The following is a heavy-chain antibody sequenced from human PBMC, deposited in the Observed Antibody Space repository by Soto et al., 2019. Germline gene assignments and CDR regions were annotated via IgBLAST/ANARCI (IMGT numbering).Heavy chain of an antibody. CDR2: IYHRGTT. D-gene: IGHD4-17*01. J-gene: IGHJ4*02. V-gene: IGHV4-31*03. Sequence: SETLSLTCTVSGGSIKTTGYYWNWIRQRPGKGLEWIGNIYHRGTTYYHPSLKSRVSLSVDTSNNQFSLRLTSVTAADTAVYFCARHVESTAATDSWAQGTLVTGSS. CDR3: ARHVESTAATDS. CDR1: GGSIKTTGYY.